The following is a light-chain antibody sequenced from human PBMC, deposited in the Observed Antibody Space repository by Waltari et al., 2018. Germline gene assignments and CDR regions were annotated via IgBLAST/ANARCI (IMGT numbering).Light chain of an antibody. CDR3: CSYRSTCPWV. CDR1: SSDVGAYNF. J-gene: IGLJ3*02. Sequence: QSALTQPASMSGSPGQSITISCTGTSSDVGAYNFVSWYQQHPGKTPKLIIYDVRIPHVGFSNRFSGSKSGNTAALTISGLQAEDEADYYCCSYRSTCPWVFGGGTKVTVL. CDR2: DVR. V-gene: IGLV2-14*03.